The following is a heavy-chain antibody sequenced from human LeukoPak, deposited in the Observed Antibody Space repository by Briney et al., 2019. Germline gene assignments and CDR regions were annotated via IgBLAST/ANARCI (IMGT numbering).Heavy chain of an antibody. V-gene: IGHV4-31*03. CDR1: GGSISSGGYY. Sequence: SQTLTLTCTVSGGSISSGGYYWSWIRQHPGKGLEWIGYIYYSGSTYYNPSLKSRVTISVDTSKNQFSLKLSSVTAADTAVYYCARDLSPVRGPYGMDVWGQGTTVTVSS. CDR3: ARDLSPVRGPYGMDV. J-gene: IGHJ6*02. D-gene: IGHD3-10*01. CDR2: IYYSGST.